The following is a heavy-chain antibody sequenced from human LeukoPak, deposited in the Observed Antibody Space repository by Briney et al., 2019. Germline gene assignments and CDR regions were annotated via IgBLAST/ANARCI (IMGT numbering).Heavy chain of an antibody. Sequence: GGSLRLSCAASGFSFSNYAMSWVRQAPGKGLEWVSVIGGSGGWIHYTDSVKGRFTISRDNSNSILYLQINSLRAEDTAVYFCAKDPTGYSSKWGQGTLVTVSS. V-gene: IGHV3-23*01. CDR2: IGGSGGWI. D-gene: IGHD6-19*01. J-gene: IGHJ4*02. CDR1: GFSFSNYA. CDR3: AKDPTGYSSK.